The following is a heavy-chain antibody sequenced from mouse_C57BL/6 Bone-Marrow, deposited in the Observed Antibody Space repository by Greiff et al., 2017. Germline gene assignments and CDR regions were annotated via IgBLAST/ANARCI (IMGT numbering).Heavy chain of an antibody. D-gene: IGHD1-1*01. V-gene: IGHV1-81*01. CDR3: ARAYYYGSSYGYAMDY. CDR1: GYTFTSYG. CDR2: IYPRSGNT. J-gene: IGHJ4*01. Sequence: VMLVESGAELARPGASVKLSCKASGYTFTSYGISWVKQRTGQGLEWIGEIYPRSGNTYYNEKFKGKATLTADKSSSTAYMELRSLTSEDSAVYFGARAYYYGSSYGYAMDYWGQGTSVTVSS.